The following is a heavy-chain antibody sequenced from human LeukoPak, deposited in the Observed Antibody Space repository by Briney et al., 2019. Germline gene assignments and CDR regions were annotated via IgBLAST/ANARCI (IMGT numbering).Heavy chain of an antibody. CDR3: ARKDPRDAFDI. J-gene: IGHJ3*02. V-gene: IGHV3-21*01. CDR2: ISSSSSYI. CDR1: GFTFSSYS. D-gene: IGHD2-15*01. Sequence: GGSLRLSCAASGFTFSSYSMNWVRQAPGKGLEWVSSISSSSSYIYYADSVKGRFTISRDNAKNSLYLQMNSLRAEDTAVYCCARKDPRDAFDIWGQGTMVTVSS.